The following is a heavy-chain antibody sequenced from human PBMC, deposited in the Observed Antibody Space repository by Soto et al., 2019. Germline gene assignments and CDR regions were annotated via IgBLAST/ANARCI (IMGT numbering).Heavy chain of an antibody. CDR2: IIPIFGTA. J-gene: IGHJ6*02. Sequence: SMKVSCKASGGTFSSYAISWVRQAPGQGLEWMGGIIPIFGTANYAQKFQGRVTITADESTSTAYMELSSLRSGDTAVYYCARDGGYYDSSGDSNYYYYGMDVWGQGTTVTVSS. CDR3: ARDGGYYDSSGDSNYYYYGMDV. V-gene: IGHV1-69*13. D-gene: IGHD3-22*01. CDR1: GGTFSSYA.